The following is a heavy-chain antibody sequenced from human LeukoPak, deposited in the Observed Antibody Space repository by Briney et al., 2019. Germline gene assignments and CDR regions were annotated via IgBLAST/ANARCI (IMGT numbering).Heavy chain of an antibody. J-gene: IGHJ4*02. D-gene: IGHD3-3*01. CDR2: IYYSGST. CDR1: GGSISSSSYY. CDR3: AREGSNYDFWSGYYNFDY. V-gene: IGHV4-39*02. Sequence: PSETLSLTCTVSGGSISSSSYYWGWIRQPPGKGLEWIGSIYYSGSTYYNPSLKSRVTISVDTSKNQFSLKLSSVTAADTAVYYCAREGSNYDFWSGYYNFDYWGQGTLVTVSS.